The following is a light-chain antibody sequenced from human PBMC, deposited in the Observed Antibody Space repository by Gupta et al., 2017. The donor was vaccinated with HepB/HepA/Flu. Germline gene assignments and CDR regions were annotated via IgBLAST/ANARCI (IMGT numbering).Light chain of an antibody. J-gene: IGKJ5*01. CDR2: AAS. CDR1: QSISSY. Sequence: DIQITQSPSSLSASIGARVTITRRASQSISSYLNWYQQKPGKAPKLLIYAASSWQSGVPSRFSGSGYGKDVSLTISRRQQEEFATYYCQQTDSNPPSTFGQGTRMEIK. V-gene: IGKV1-39*01. CDR3: QQTDSNPPST.